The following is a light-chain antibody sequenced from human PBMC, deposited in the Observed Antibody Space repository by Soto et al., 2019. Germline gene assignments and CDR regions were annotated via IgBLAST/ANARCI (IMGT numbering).Light chain of an antibody. J-gene: IGKJ1*01. Sequence: DIVMTQSPDSLAVSLGERATINCKSSQSVLYSSNNKSYLAWYQQKPGQPPKLLIYRASTRGSGVPDRFSGSGSETDFTLTISSLQAEDVAVYYCQQYYITPRTFGQGTKVEIK. CDR3: QQYYITPRT. CDR2: RAS. V-gene: IGKV4-1*01. CDR1: QSVLYSSNNKSY.